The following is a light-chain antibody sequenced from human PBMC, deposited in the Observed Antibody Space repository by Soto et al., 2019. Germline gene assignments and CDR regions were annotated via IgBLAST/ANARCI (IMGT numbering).Light chain of an antibody. Sequence: QSALTQPPSASGSPGQSVAISCTGTSRDVGGQNYVSWYQQHPGKAPKLIIYAVSNRPSGVPDRFSGSKSGNTASLTISGLRAEDEDDYYCCSHAGNNNYVFGTGTKV. V-gene: IGLV2-8*01. J-gene: IGLJ1*01. CDR3: CSHAGNNNYV. CDR2: AVS. CDR1: SRDVGGQNY.